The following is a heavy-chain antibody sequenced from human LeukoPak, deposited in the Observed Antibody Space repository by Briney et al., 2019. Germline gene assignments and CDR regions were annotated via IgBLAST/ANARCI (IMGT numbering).Heavy chain of an antibody. CDR2: IYTSGST. CDR3: ARAISSSSYSSYYYYYYMDV. D-gene: IGHD6-6*01. CDR1: GGSISSYY. V-gene: IGHV4-4*07. J-gene: IGHJ6*03. Sequence: ASETLSLTCTVSGGSISSYYWSWIRQPAGKGLEWIGRIYTSGSTNYNPSLKSRVTISVDTSKNQFSLKLSSVTAADTAVYYCARAISSSSYSSYYYYYYMDVWGIGTTVTVSS.